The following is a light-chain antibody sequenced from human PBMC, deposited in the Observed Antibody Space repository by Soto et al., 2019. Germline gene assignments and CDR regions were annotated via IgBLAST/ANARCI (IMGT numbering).Light chain of an antibody. CDR1: SSDVGGYNY. V-gene: IGLV2-11*01. CDR2: DVS. CDR3: CSYAGSYSYV. Sequence: QSALTQPRSVSGSPGQSVTISCTGTSSDVGGYNYVSGYQQHPGKAPKLMIYDVSKRPSGVPDRFSGSKSGNTASLTISGLHAEDEADYYCCSYAGSYSYVFGTGTKVTVL. J-gene: IGLJ1*01.